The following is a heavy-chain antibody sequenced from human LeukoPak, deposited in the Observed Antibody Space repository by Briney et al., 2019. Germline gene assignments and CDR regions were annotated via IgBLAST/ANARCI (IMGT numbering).Heavy chain of an antibody. V-gene: IGHV3-11*06. J-gene: IGHJ4*02. Sequence: GGSLRLSCAASGFTFSDYYMSWIRQAPGKGLEWVSYISSSSSYTNYADSVKGRFTISRDNAKNSLYLQMNSLRDEDTAVYYCARDRGRGSSHNDYWGQGILVTVSS. CDR2: ISSSSSYT. CDR1: GFTFSDYY. CDR3: ARDRGRGSSHNDY. D-gene: IGHD2-15*01.